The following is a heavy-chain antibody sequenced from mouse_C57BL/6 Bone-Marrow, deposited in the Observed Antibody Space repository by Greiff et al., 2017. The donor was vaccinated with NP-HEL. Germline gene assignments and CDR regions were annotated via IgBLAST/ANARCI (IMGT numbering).Heavy chain of an antibody. CDR3: ARDNYYAMDY. CDR2: ISYSGST. Sequence: VQLQQSGPGMVKPSQSLSLTCTVTGYSITSGYDWHWIRHFPGNKLEWMGYISYSGSTNYNPSLKSRISITHDTSKNHFFLKLNSVTTEDTATYYCARDNYYAMDYWGQGTSVTVSS. CDR1: GYSITSGYD. V-gene: IGHV3-1*01. J-gene: IGHJ4*01.